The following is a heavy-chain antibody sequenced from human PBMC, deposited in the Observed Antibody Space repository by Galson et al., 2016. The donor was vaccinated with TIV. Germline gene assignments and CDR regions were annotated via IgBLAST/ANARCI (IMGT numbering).Heavy chain of an antibody. CDR1: GYRLSKLS. D-gene: IGHD4-11*01. CDR2: YDRENGER. CDR3: ATTLDYSQFFDY. Sequence: SVKVSCKVSGYRLSKLSMYWVRQAPGKGLEWMGGYDRENGERVHTQKFQGRVTMTEDSSTDTAYMELRSLRSEDTAVYFCATTLDYSQFFDYWAHGTFVTIPS. V-gene: IGHV1-24*01. J-gene: IGHJ4*01.